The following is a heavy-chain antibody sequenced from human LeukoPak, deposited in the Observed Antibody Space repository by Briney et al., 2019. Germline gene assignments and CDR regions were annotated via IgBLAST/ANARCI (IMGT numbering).Heavy chain of an antibody. J-gene: IGHJ3*01. CDR2: IYTSGTT. Sequence: SETLSLTCTVSGGSISSYYWSWIRQSAGKGLEWIGRIYTSGTTNYNPSLKSRVTMSVDTSKNQFSLKLNSVTAADTAVYYCARGGARGSSAFDVWGQGTMVIVSA. D-gene: IGHD3-10*01. CDR1: GGSISSYY. CDR3: ARGGARGSSAFDV. V-gene: IGHV4-4*07.